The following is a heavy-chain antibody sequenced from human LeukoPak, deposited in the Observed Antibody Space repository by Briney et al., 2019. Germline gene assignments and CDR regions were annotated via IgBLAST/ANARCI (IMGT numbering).Heavy chain of an antibody. Sequence: SETLSLTSTVSGVSISRFLWTWVRRPPGQGLEWIGHFSTRGSTQYNPSLKSRVTISGDTSKNQFSLTMNSITAADTATYYCVTNAGSAAFDALDIWGQGTAVTVSS. CDR3: VTNAGSAAFDALDI. CDR2: FSTRGST. J-gene: IGHJ3*02. V-gene: IGHV4-4*08. D-gene: IGHD6-25*01. CDR1: GVSISRFL.